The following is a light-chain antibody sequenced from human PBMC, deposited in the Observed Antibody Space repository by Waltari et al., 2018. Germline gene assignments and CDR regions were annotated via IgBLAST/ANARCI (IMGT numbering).Light chain of an antibody. V-gene: IGLV1-44*01. J-gene: IGLJ3*02. CDR1: SSNIRTNS. CDR2: TNV. CDR3: AAWDDSLNIWV. Sequence: QSVLTQPPSASGPPGQRVTLSCSGGSSNIRTNSVNWYQQLPGTAPKLLIFTNVHRPSGVPDRFSGSKSGTSASLAISGLQSEDEADYYCAAWDDSLNIWVFGGGTKLTVL.